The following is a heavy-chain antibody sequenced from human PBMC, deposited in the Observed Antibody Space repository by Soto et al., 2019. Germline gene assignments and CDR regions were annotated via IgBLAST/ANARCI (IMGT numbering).Heavy chain of an antibody. Sequence: GASVKVSCKASGFTFTSSAVQWVRQARGQRLEWIGWIVVGSGNTNYAQKFQERVTITRDMSTSTAYMELSSLRSEDTAVYYCAASAGSIAARPRFDYWGQGTLVTVSS. CDR2: IVVGSGNT. V-gene: IGHV1-58*01. D-gene: IGHD6-6*01. J-gene: IGHJ4*02. CDR3: AASAGSIAARPRFDY. CDR1: GFTFTSSA.